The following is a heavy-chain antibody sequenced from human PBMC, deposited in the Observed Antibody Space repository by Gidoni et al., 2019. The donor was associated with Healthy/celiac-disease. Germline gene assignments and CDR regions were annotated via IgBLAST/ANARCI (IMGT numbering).Heavy chain of an antibody. Sequence: QVQLQESGPGLAKPSETLSLTCTVPGGSVSSGSYYWSWIRQPPGKGLEWIGYIYYSGSTNYNPSLKSRVTISVDTSKNQFSLKLSSVTAADTAVYYCARGGTGTLYGGFDYWGQGTLVTVSS. J-gene: IGHJ4*02. D-gene: IGHD1-1*01. CDR2: IYYSGST. CDR1: GGSVSSGSYY. V-gene: IGHV4-61*01. CDR3: ARGGTGTLYGGFDY.